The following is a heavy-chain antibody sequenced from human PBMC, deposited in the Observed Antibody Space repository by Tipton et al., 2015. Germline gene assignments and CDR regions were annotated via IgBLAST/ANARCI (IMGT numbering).Heavy chain of an antibody. Sequence: QVQLVQSGAEVKKPGASVKVSCKASGYIFTSYGISWVRQAPGQGLEWMGWISVYNGKTNYAQKLQGRVTMTTDTSTSTAYMELRSLRSDDTAVYYCARDHDSGYYFGSGNHYFDYWGQGTLVTVSS. J-gene: IGHJ4*02. D-gene: IGHD3-10*01. CDR1: GYIFTSYG. CDR3: ARDHDSGYYFGSGNHYFDY. CDR2: ISVYNGKT. V-gene: IGHV1-18*01.